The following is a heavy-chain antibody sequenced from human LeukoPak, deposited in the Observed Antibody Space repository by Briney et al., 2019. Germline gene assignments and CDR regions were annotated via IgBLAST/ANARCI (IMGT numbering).Heavy chain of an antibody. D-gene: IGHD2-2*01. J-gene: IGHJ4*02. V-gene: IGHV3-53*01. CDR2: ISGGGTT. CDR1: GLTVSRTY. CDR3: ARDPGGGYCGSSSCSDS. Sequence: GGSLRLSCAASGLTVSRTYMSWVRQPPGKGLEWVSIISGGGTTYYADSVKGRFTISRDNSKNTVYLQMNSLRAEDTAVYYCARDPGGGYCGSSSCSDSWGQGTLVTASS.